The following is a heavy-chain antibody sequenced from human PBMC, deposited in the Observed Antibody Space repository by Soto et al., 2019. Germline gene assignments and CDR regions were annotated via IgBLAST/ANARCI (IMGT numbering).Heavy chain of an antibody. CDR3: ARDVGDYLDY. CDR1: GFTFSRFG. D-gene: IGHD2-15*01. CDR2: IWFDGSNK. V-gene: IGHV3-33*01. Sequence: VQLVESGGGVVQPGRSLRLSCAASGFTFSRFGMHWVRQAPGKGLEWVALIWFDGSNKYYADSVKGRFTVSRDNSKNTLYLQMNSLRAEDTAVYYCARDVGDYLDYWGQGTLVTVSS. J-gene: IGHJ4*02.